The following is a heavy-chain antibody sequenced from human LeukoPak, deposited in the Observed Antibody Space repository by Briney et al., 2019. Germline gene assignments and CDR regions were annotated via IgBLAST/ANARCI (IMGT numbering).Heavy chain of an antibody. V-gene: IGHV4-59*08. Sequence: PSETLSLTCTVSGGSISTYYWGWIRQSPGKGLEWIGYIAYTGSTNCNPSLKSRVTISVDMSKNQFSLKLTSVTAADTAVYYCARRGEAYCRGGSCYSEKHAFDIWGQGTMVTVSS. CDR3: ARRGEAYCRGGSCYSEKHAFDI. CDR2: IAYTGST. J-gene: IGHJ3*02. CDR1: GGSISTYY. D-gene: IGHD2-15*01.